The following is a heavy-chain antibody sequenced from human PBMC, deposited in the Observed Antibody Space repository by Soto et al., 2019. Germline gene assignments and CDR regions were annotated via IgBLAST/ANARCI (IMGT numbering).Heavy chain of an antibody. V-gene: IGHV4-59*08. Sequence: SETLSLTCTVSGGSISSYYWSWIRQPPGKGLEWIGYIYYSGSTNYNPSLKSRVTISVDTSKNQFSQKLRSVTAADTAEYYRARYRGYCSGGSCYPGGRFDYWGQGTLVTVSS. CDR1: GGSISSYY. CDR2: IYYSGST. J-gene: IGHJ4*02. CDR3: ARYRGYCSGGSCYPGGRFDY. D-gene: IGHD2-15*01.